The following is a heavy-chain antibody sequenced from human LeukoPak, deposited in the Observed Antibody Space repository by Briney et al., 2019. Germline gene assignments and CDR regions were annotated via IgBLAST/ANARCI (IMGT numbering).Heavy chain of an antibody. Sequence: PGGSLRLSCAASGFTFSSYAMSWVRQAPGKGLEWVSAISGSGGSTYYADSVKGRFTISRDNSKNTLYLQMNSLRAEDTAVYYCAKDDGSNWYGGDYFDYWGQGTLVTVSS. D-gene: IGHD6-13*01. J-gene: IGHJ4*02. CDR2: ISGSGGST. V-gene: IGHV3-23*01. CDR3: AKDDGSNWYGGDYFDY. CDR1: GFTFSSYA.